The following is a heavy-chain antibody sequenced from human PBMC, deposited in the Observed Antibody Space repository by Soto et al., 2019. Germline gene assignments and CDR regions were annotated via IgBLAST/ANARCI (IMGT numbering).Heavy chain of an antibody. CDR1: GFTFSTYA. CDR3: VKVRPPDGSGPFGH. J-gene: IGHJ4*02. D-gene: IGHD3-10*01. CDR2: LFGNCRGL. Sequence: EVQLLESGGGVVQPGGSLRLSCVASGFTFSTYAMSWVRQAPGRGLEWVSGLFGNCRGLDYADSVRGRFTISRDNSRNTFFLQMNSLRADDTAVYYCVKVRPPDGSGPFGHWCQGTLITVSS. V-gene: IGHV3-23*01.